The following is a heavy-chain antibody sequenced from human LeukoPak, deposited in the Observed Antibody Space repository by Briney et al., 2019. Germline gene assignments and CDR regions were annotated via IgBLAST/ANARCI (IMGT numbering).Heavy chain of an antibody. Sequence: ASVKVSCKASGYTFTGYYMHWVRQAPGQGLEWMGRINPSGGSTSYAQKFQGRVTMTRDTSTSTVYMELSSLRSEDTAVYYCARGGRKSSTSPYAGLYYYYYYGMDVWGQGTTVTVSS. CDR2: INPSGGST. CDR3: ARGGRKSSTSPYAGLYYYYYYGMDV. V-gene: IGHV1-46*01. CDR1: GYTFTGYY. D-gene: IGHD2-2*01. J-gene: IGHJ6*02.